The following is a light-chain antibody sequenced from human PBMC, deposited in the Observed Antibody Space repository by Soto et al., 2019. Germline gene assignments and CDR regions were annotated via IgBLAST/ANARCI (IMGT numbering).Light chain of an antibody. CDR2: DAS. CDR3: QQYSTYPWT. J-gene: IGKJ1*01. CDR1: QSISSW. V-gene: IGKV1-5*01. Sequence: DIQMTQSPSTLSASVGDRVTITCRASQSISSWLAWYQQKPGKAPKVLIFDASSLESGVPSTFSGSGSATEFTLTISSLQPDDFATYYCQQYSTYPWTFGQGTKVEIK.